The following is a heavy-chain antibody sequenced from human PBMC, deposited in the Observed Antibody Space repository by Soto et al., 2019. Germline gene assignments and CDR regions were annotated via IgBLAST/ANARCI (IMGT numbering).Heavy chain of an antibody. CDR3: ARSGDNYNVLDY. V-gene: IGHV3-11*05. CDR1: GFSISDHY. J-gene: IGHJ4*02. D-gene: IGHD3-10*02. CDR2: SSNSGTFT. Sequence: QVQLVESGGGLVKPGGSLRLTCAASGFSISDHYMSWIRQAPGKGLEWVSYSSNSGTFTKYADSVKGRFCISRDNAKNSLYLEINSLRGEDTAIYYCARSGDNYNVLDYWGQGTPVTVSS.